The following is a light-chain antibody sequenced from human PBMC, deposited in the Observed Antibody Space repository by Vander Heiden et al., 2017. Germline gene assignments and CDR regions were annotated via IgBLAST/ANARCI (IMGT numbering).Light chain of an antibody. CDR2: AAS. J-gene: IGKJ3*01. Sequence: DIQMIQYPPSLPASVGDGVTITCRASQSIRSYLNWYQQKPGQAPQLLIYAASNLPCGVPSRFSGSGSGTDFTLTISSLQPEDFATYYCLQGYKTPCTFGPGTKVDIK. CDR1: QSIRSY. CDR3: LQGYKTPCT. V-gene: IGKV1-39*01.